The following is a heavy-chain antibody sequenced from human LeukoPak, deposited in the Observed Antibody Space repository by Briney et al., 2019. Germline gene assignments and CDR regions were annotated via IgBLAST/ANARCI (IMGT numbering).Heavy chain of an antibody. CDR1: ELIVSRNY. CDR2: IYSGGTT. J-gene: IGHJ4*02. V-gene: IGHV3-53*01. Sequence: GGSLRLSCAVSELIVSRNYINWVRQAPGKGLEWVSVIYSGGTTYYADSVKGRFTISRDNSKNTLYLQMNSLRAEDTAVYYCAKGEGLRLGELSLFDYWGQGTLVTVSS. D-gene: IGHD3-16*02. CDR3: AKGEGLRLGELSLFDY.